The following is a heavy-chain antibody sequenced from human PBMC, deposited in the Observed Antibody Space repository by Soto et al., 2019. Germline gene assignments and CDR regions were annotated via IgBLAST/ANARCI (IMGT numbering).Heavy chain of an antibody. V-gene: IGHV1-69*06. D-gene: IGHD3-3*01. CDR2: IIAIFGTA. CDR1: GGTFSSYA. J-gene: IGHJ6*02. Sequence: GASVKVSCKASGGTFSSYAISWVRQAPGQGLEWMGGIIAIFGTANYAQKFQCRVTITADKSTSTAYMELSSLRSEDTAVYYCASLSITIFGVVRINLYYYYGMDVWGQGTTVTVSS. CDR3: ASLSITIFGVVRINLYYYYGMDV.